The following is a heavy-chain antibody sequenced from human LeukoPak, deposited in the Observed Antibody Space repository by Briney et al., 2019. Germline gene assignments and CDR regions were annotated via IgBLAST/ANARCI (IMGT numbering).Heavy chain of an antibody. CDR3: ARDGGYCRSASCSQYFYYGLDV. D-gene: IGHD2-2*01. V-gene: IGHV1-2*02. CDR1: GYTFSDLY. CDR2: INPSSGDT. Sequence: ASVKVSCKASGYTFSDLYVHWVRQAPGQGLEWMGWINPSSGDTGYAQRFQGRVTLTRDTSISTVYMELTGLRSDDTAVFYCARDGGYCRSASCSQYFYYGLDVWGQGTTVTVSS. J-gene: IGHJ6*02.